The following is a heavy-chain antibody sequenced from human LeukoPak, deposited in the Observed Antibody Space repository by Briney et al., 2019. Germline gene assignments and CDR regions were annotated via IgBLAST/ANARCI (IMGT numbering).Heavy chain of an antibody. Sequence: AVKVSCKASGGTFSSYAISWVRQAPGQGLECMGRIIPILGITNYAQKFQDRVTITADKSTSTAYMELSSLRSEDTAVYFCARDSQWLAYDAFDVWGQGTMVTVS. CDR2: IIPILGIT. CDR1: GGTFSSYA. CDR3: ARDSQWLAYDAFDV. V-gene: IGHV1-69*04. D-gene: IGHD6-19*01. J-gene: IGHJ3*01.